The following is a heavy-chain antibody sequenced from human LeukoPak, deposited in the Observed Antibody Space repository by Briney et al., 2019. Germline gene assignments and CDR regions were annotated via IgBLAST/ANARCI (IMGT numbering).Heavy chain of an antibody. CDR1: GGTFSSYA. V-gene: IGHV1-69*05. D-gene: IGHD3-3*01. CDR2: IIPIFGTA. CDR3: ARSPQSRVVTTPGYSQH. Sequence: SVKVSCKASGGTFSSYAISWVRQAPGQGLEWMGGIIPIFGTANYAQKFQGRVTITTDESTSTAYMELSSLRSEDTAVYYCARSPQSRVVTTPGYSQHWGQGTLVTVSS. J-gene: IGHJ1*01.